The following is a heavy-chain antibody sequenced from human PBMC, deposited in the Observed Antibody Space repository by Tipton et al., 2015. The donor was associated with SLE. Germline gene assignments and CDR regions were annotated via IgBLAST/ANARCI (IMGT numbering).Heavy chain of an antibody. CDR3: AREGWGFSYYFDS. V-gene: IGHV4-4*07. Sequence: TLSLTCTVSGGSLNHHFCSWIRQSAGKGLGWIGRVSPSGGTNYNPSLKSRVTMSVDTSKNQFSLNLSSLTAADTAVYYCAREGWGFSYYFDSWGQGTLVTVSS. J-gene: IGHJ4*02. CDR2: VSPSGGT. D-gene: IGHD7-27*01. CDR1: GGSLNHHF.